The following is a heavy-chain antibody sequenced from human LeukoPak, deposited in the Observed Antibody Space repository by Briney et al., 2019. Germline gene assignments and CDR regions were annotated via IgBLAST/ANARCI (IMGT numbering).Heavy chain of an antibody. Sequence: PGGSLRLSCAASGFTFNNYWMNWVRQAPGKGLEWVANIKQDGSEKYYVDSVKGRFTISRDNAKNSLYLQMNSLRAEDTAVYYCARPTTGPYWYFDLWGRGTLVTVSS. CDR3: ARPTTGPYWYFDL. V-gene: IGHV3-7*01. D-gene: IGHD4-17*01. J-gene: IGHJ2*01. CDR2: IKQDGSEK. CDR1: GFTFNNYW.